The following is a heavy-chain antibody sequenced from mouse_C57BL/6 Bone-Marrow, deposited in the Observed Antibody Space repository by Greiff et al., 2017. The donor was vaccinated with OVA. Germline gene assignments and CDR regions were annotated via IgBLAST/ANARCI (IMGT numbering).Heavy chain of an antibody. D-gene: IGHD2-5*01. CDR3: ARESNYSFAY. CDR1: GFTFSDYY. CDR2: ISNGGGST. V-gene: IGHV5-12*01. J-gene: IGHJ3*01. Sequence: EVQRVESGGGLVQPGGSLKLSCAASGFTFSDYYMYWVRQTPEERLEWVAYISNGGGSTYYPDTVKGRFTISRDNAKNTLYLQMSRLKSEDTAMYYCARESNYSFAYWGQGTLVTVSA.